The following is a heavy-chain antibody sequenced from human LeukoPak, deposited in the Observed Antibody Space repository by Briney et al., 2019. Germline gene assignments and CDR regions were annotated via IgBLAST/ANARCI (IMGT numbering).Heavy chain of an antibody. Sequence: PSETLSLTCTVSGGSISSSSYYWGWIRQPPGKGLEWIGSIYYSGSTYYNPSLKSRVTISVDTSKNQFSLKLSSVTAADTAVYYCARGDAVAVFDIWGKGQWSPSLQ. CDR1: GGSISSSSYY. V-gene: IGHV4-39*07. CDR2: IYYSGST. J-gene: IGHJ3*02. CDR3: ARGDAVAVFDI. D-gene: IGHD6-19*01.